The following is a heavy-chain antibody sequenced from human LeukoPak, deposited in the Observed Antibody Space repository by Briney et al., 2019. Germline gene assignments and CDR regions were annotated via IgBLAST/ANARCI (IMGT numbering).Heavy chain of an antibody. CDR3: AKDWQSGFDY. D-gene: IGHD6-19*01. J-gene: IGHJ4*02. Sequence: GRSLRLSCAASGFTFSIYGMHWVRQAPGKGLEWVAVISYDGSNKYYADSVKGRFTISRDNSKNTLYLQMNSLRAEDTAVYYCAKDWQSGFDYWGQGTLVTVSS. V-gene: IGHV3-30*18. CDR2: ISYDGSNK. CDR1: GFTFSIYG.